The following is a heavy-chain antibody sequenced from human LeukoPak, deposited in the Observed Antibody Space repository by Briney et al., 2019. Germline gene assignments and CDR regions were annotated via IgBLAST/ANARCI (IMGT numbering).Heavy chain of an antibody. CDR2: ISPGGGSK. V-gene: IGHV1-46*01. CDR1: GYTFTGYW. Sequence: GASMKVSCKASGYTFTGYWMHWVRQAPGQGPEWVGVISPGGGSKIYAEKVKGRVTLARDNFTSTEYVEVSSLRSGDPAVYSCSRDNSVRDEAWWFNPWGQGTLVTVSS. D-gene: IGHD5-24*01. CDR3: SRDNSVRDEAWWFNP. J-gene: IGHJ5*02.